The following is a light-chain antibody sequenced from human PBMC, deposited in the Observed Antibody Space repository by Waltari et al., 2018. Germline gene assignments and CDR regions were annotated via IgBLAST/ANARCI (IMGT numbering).Light chain of an antibody. Sequence: QSALTQPPSASGSPGQSVTISCTGTSSDVGAYNYVSWYQQHPGKAPKLMISEVSKRPSGVPDRFSGSKCGNTASLTVSGLQSEDEADYYCSSYGGSNTVVFGGGTKLTVL. J-gene: IGLJ2*01. CDR2: EVS. CDR3: SSYGGSNTVV. V-gene: IGLV2-8*01. CDR1: SSDVGAYNY.